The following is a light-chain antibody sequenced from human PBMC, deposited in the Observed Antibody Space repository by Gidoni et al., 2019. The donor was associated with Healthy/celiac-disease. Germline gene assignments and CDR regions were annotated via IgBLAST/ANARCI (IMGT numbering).Light chain of an antibody. CDR3: QQYGSSSIT. CDR1: QSVSSSY. Sequence: EIVLTQSPGNLSLSPGERATLSCRASQSVSSSYLAWYPQKPGQAPMLLIYGASSRATGIPDRFSGSGSGTDFTLTISRLEPEDFAVYYCQQYGSSSITFGPGTKVEIK. J-gene: IGKJ3*01. V-gene: IGKV3-20*01. CDR2: GAS.